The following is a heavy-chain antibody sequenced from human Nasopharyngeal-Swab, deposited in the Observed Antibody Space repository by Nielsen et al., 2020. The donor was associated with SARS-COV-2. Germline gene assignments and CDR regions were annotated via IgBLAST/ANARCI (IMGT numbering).Heavy chain of an antibody. J-gene: IGHJ6*02. D-gene: IGHD5-18*01. CDR1: GFTINTYW. Sequence: GESPKISCAASGFTINTYWMFWVRQAPGKGLVWVSHIDVDGSTTNYADSVQGRFTISRDNAKNTLSLQMNSLRDEDSAMYYCTRGGYTHSMDVWGQGTTVTVSS. CDR3: TRGGYTHSMDV. CDR2: IDVDGSTT. V-gene: IGHV3-74*01.